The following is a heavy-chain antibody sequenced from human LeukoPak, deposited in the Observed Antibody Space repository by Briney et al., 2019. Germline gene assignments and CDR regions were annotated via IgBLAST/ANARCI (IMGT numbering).Heavy chain of an antibody. V-gene: IGHV3-21*01. Sequence: GGSLRLSCAASGFTFSSYAMNWVRQAPGRGLEWLSSISTGTSHTYYVDSVKGRFTISRDNAKNSLYLQMNSLRAEDTAVYYCAREGTVTTGYGMDVWGQGTTDTVSS. CDR3: AREGTVTTGYGMDV. J-gene: IGHJ6*02. CDR1: GFTFSSYA. D-gene: IGHD4-17*01. CDR2: ISTGTSHT.